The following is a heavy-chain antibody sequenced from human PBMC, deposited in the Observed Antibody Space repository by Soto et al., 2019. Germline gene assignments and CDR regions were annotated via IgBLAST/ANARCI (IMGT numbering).Heavy chain of an antibody. D-gene: IGHD2-21*01. J-gene: IGHJ4*02. CDR1: GDTFTSYG. V-gene: IGHV1-18*01. CDR3: AREAAGLLEY. CDR2: ISTYNGNT. Sequence: QVQLVQSGAEVKKPGAAVKVSCKASGDTFTSYGISWVRQAPGQGPECMGWISTYNGNTNYAQKFLGRVTMTADTATSTAYRELRSLISDDTAVYYCAREAAGLLEYWGQGTLVTVSS.